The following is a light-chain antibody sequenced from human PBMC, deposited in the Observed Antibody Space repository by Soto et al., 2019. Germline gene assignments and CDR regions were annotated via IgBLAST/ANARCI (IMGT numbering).Light chain of an antibody. V-gene: IGKV3-20*01. Sequence: EIELMQSPGALSLSTGERTTLSCRASQSISSSYLAWYQQKPGQAPRLLVYGASSRATGIPDRFSGSGSGTDFTLTISRLEPEDFALYYCQQYSSTFWTLGQGTKVDIK. CDR2: GAS. CDR1: QSISSSY. CDR3: QQYSSTFWT. J-gene: IGKJ1*01.